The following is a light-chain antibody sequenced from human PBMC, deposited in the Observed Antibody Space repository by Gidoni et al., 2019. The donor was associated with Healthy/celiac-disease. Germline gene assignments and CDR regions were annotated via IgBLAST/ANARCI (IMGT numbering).Light chain of an antibody. J-gene: IGLJ3*02. Sequence: SALTQPASVSRYTGQSITISCTGTSSDVGSYNLVSWYQQRPGKDPKLMIYEVSKRPSGVSNRFSGSKSGNTASLTISGLQAEDEADYYCCSYAGSSTLVFGGGTKLTVL. CDR3: CSYAGSSTLV. CDR1: SSDVGSYNL. CDR2: EVS. V-gene: IGLV2-23*02.